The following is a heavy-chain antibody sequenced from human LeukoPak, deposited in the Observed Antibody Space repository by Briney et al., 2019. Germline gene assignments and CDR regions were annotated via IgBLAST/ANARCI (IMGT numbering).Heavy chain of an antibody. V-gene: IGHV3-74*03. CDR1: GFTFSSYW. D-gene: IGHD6-19*01. J-gene: IGHJ4*01. CDR2: INSDGGNT. CDR3: AKGIYSSGWSYFDY. Sequence: GGSLRLSCAASGFTFSSYWMHWVRQAPGKGLVWVSRINSDGGNTMYADSVKGRFTISRDNAKNTLYLQMNSLRAEDTAVYYCAKGIYSSGWSYFDYWGHGTLVTVSS.